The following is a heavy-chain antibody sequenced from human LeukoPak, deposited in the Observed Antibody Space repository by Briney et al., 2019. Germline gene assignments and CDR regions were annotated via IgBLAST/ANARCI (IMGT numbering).Heavy chain of an antibody. J-gene: IGHJ5*02. CDR2: IWYDGSNK. D-gene: IGHD6-13*01. CDR3: ARDRQPTP. V-gene: IGHV3-33*01. CDR1: GFIFSSYG. Sequence: AGRSLRLSCGVSGFIFSSYGMHWVRQAPGQGLEWVAVIWYDGSNKYYADSVKGRFTISRDNSKNTLYLQMNSLRAEDTAVYYCARDRQPTPWGQGTLVTVSS.